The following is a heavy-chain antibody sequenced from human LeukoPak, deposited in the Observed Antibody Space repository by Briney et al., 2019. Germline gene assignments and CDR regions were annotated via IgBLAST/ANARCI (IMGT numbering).Heavy chain of an antibody. CDR2: ISRGGNSV. CDR3: ARDQYLDC. J-gene: IGHJ4*02. V-gene: IGHV3-11*01. CDR1: GFTFSDYY. Sequence: GGSLRLSCAASGFTFSDYYMGWIRRAPGTGLEWVSSISRGGNSVYYADSVRGRFTISRDNAKNSLYLQMNSLRAEDTALYYCARDQYLDCRGQGTLVTVSS.